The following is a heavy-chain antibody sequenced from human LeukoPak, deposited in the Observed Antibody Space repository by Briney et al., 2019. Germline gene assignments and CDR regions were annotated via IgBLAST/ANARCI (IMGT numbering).Heavy chain of an antibody. Sequence: ASVKVSCKASGYTFTSYGTSWVRQAPGQGLEWMGWISAYNGNTNYAQKLQGRVTMTTDTSTSTAYMELRSLRSDDTAVYYCASGGAVAGDYYYGMDVWGQGTTVTVSS. CDR2: ISAYNGNT. D-gene: IGHD6-19*01. CDR1: GYTFTSYG. V-gene: IGHV1-18*01. CDR3: ASGGAVAGDYYYGMDV. J-gene: IGHJ6*02.